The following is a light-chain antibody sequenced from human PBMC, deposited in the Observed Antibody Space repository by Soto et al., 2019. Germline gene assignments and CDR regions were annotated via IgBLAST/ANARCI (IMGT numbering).Light chain of an antibody. Sequence: QSALTQPASVSGSPGQSITVSCTGTSSDVGGYNYVSWYQQHPGKAPRLMIYDVTNRPSGVSDRFSGSKSGNTASLTISGLQAEVEADYYCSSYRRGSTYVFGTGTKVTVL. J-gene: IGLJ1*01. CDR2: DVT. CDR1: SSDVGGYNY. V-gene: IGLV2-14*03. CDR3: SSYRRGSTYV.